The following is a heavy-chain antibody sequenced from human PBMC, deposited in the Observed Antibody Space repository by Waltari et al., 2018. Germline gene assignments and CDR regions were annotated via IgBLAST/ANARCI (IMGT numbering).Heavy chain of an antibody. D-gene: IGHD5-12*01. Sequence: QLRESGPGLVKSSETLSLTCPVSGGSIAGTTYYWAWVRQPPGKGLEWVANVYSNGYTYYNPSLESRVTISVDTSKNQFSLNVRSVTAADTGVYFCATPGGNWLQVSYWGHGTLVNVSS. CDR3: ATPGGNWLQVSY. J-gene: IGHJ4*01. V-gene: IGHV4-39*01. CDR2: VYSNGYT. CDR1: GGSIAGTTYY.